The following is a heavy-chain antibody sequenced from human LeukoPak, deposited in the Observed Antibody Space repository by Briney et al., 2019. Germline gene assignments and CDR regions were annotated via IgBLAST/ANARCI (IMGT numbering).Heavy chain of an antibody. D-gene: IGHD7-27*01. CDR3: ARNSNWAQGDAFDI. V-gene: IGHV5-10-1*01. CDR1: GYSFTSYW. J-gene: IGHJ3*02. CDR2: IDPSDSYT. Sequence: KPGESLKISCKCSGYSFTSYWISWVRQMPGKGLEWMGRIDPSDSYTNYSPSFQGHVTISTDKSISTAYLQWSSLKASDIAMYYCARNSNWAQGDAFDIWGQGTMVTVSS.